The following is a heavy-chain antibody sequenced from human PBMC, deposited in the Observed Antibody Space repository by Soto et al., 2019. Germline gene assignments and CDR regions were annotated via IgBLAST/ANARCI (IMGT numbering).Heavy chain of an antibody. V-gene: IGHV3-23*01. CDR3: AKGHCSGGSCYYYYYYMDV. CDR1: GFTFSSYA. J-gene: IGHJ6*03. Sequence: GGSLRLSCAASGFTFSSYAMSWVRQAPGKGLEWVSAISGGGGSTYYADSVKGRFTISRDNSKNTLILQMNSLSAEETAVYYCAKGHCSGGSCYYYYYYMDVWGKGTTVTVSS. D-gene: IGHD2-15*01. CDR2: ISGGGGST.